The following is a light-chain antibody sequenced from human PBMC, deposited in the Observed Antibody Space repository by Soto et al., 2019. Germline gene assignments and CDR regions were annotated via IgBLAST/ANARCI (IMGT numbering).Light chain of an antibody. J-gene: IGLJ2*01. CDR1: SSNIGRNI. Sequence: QSVLTQPPSASGTPGQRVTISCSGSSSNIGRNIVNWYQQFPGTAPKLLIYRDNQRPSRVPDRFSGSKSGTSASLDISGLQSEDEADYYCATWDDSLNGVVFGGGTKVTVL. V-gene: IGLV1-44*01. CDR2: RDN. CDR3: ATWDDSLNGVV.